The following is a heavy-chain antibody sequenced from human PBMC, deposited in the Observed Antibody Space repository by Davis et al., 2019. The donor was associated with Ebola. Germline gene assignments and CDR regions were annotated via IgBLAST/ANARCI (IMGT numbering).Heavy chain of an antibody. D-gene: IGHD1-26*01. J-gene: IGHJ4*02. Sequence: GESLKISCVVPGFTFSDFEMNWLRQAPGKGLEWVSYIGRRGANINYADSVKGRFTISGDNAKNSLYLQMNSLRAEDAAVYYCARGEVRHFDYWGQGALVTVSS. CDR1: GFTFSDFE. CDR2: IGRRGANI. CDR3: ARGEVRHFDY. V-gene: IGHV3-48*03.